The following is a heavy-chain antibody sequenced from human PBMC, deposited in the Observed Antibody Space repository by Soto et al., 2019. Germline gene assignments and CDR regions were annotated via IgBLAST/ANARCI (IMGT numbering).Heavy chain of an antibody. D-gene: IGHD2-8*01. J-gene: IGHJ4*02. CDR2: INRDGDRT. CDR1: GFTSSSYW. Sequence: EVQLVESGGTLVQPGGSLRLSCAASGFTSSSYWMHWVRQAPGKGLVWVSRINRDGDRTDYADSLKGRFAVSSDNAKNTVLLKMNRLRAEDTAVYYCARGVNGYYYVDYWGQGTLVTVSS. CDR3: ARGVNGYYYVDY. V-gene: IGHV3-74*01.